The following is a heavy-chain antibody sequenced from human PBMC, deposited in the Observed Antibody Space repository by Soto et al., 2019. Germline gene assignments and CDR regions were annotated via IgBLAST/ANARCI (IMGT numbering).Heavy chain of an antibody. CDR2: IIPVFGTA. CDR3: ARETPSAAAAYYYYGLDV. V-gene: IGHV1-69*13. D-gene: IGHD6-13*01. J-gene: IGHJ6*02. CDR1: GYTSTSYY. Sequence: SVKVSCKASGYTSTSYYMHWVRQAPGQGLEWVGGIIPVFGTASYAEKFQGRVTITADESTSTAYMELSRLRSDDTAVYYCARETPSAAAAYYYYGLDVWGQGTTVTVSS.